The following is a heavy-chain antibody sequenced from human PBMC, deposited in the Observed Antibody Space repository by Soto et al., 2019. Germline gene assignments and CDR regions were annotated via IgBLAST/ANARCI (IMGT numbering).Heavy chain of an antibody. CDR1: GYTFIRYG. CDR2: MTPNRDDN. CDR3: ARAHRLVETNTLEY. D-gene: IGHD2-21*01. J-gene: IGHJ4*02. Sequence: VPLVQSGAEVKKPGASVKVSCRASGYTFIRYGSIWVRQARGQGLEWMGWMTPNRDDNGYPQKFQGRVTMTRNTSLSTAYLEMSSLISEDTALYYCARAHRLVETNTLEYWGQGTQVTVSS. V-gene: IGHV1-8*01.